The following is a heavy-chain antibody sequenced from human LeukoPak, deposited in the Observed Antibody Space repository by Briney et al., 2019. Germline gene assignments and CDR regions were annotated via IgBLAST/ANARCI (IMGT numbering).Heavy chain of an antibody. CDR1: GGSISSSSFH. J-gene: IGHJ1*01. Sequence: SETLSLTCTVSGGSISSSSFHWGWIRQPPGKGLEWIGTMYYSGNTFYNPSLKSRVTISIDTSKSQFSLKLSSVTAADTAVYYCASSREYFQHWGRGTLVTVSS. V-gene: IGHV4-39*07. CDR2: MYYSGNT. CDR3: ASSREYFQH.